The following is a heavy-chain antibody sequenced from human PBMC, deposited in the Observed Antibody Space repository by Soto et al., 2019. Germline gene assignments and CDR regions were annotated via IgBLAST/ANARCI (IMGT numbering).Heavy chain of an antibody. Sequence: SETLSLTCSVSGASMIRYYWIWLRLPPGKGLEWIGYIYSSGQTSYNPALRSRLRLSVETSKNQFALRLSSVTAADTATYYCARVLMGTDAFDVWGQGTLVT. CDR1: GASMIRYY. J-gene: IGHJ3*01. D-gene: IGHD1-1*01. V-gene: IGHV4-59*01. CDR2: IYSSGQT. CDR3: ARVLMGTDAFDV.